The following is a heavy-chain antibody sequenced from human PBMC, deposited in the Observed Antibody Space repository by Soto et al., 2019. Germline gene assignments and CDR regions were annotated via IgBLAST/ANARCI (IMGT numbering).Heavy chain of an antibody. CDR3: GRGGSNSLNCMDV. CDR2: INPDGSST. D-gene: IGHD4-4*01. Sequence: GGSLRLSCAASGFTFSPYWMHWVRQAPGKGLVWVSRINPDGSSTNYADSVKGRFTISRDNAKNTLYLQMNSLRAEDTAVYYCGRGGSNSLNCMDVWGQGTTVTVSS. V-gene: IGHV3-74*01. CDR1: GFTFSPYW. J-gene: IGHJ6*02.